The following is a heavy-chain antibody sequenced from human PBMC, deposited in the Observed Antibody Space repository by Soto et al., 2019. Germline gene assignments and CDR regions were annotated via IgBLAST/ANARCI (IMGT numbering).Heavy chain of an antibody. V-gene: IGHV4-34*01. J-gene: IGHJ2*01. CDR1: GGSFSGYY. D-gene: IGHD6-13*01. CDR3: ARGRRIAAAGTWYFDL. Sequence: QVQLQQWGAGLLKPSETLSLTCAVYGGSFSGYYWSWIRQPPGKGLEWIGEINHSGSTNYNPSLKSRVTISVDTSKNQFSLKLSSVTAADTAVYYCARGRRIAAAGTWYFDLWGRGTLVTGSS. CDR2: INHSGST.